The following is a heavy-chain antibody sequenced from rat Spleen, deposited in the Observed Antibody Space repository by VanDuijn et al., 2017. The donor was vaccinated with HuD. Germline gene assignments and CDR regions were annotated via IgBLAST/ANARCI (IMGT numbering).Heavy chain of an antibody. J-gene: IGHJ2*01. CDR3: ARHFMDYYDGSYYYVPFDY. D-gene: IGHD1-12*02. CDR2: ISTGGSNT. V-gene: IGHV5S23*01. CDR1: GFTFNNYW. Sequence: EVQLVESGGGLVQPGRSLKLSCVASGFTFNNYWMTWIRQAPGKGLEWVASISTGGSNTYYRDSVKGRFTISRDNAKSTLYLQMDSLRSEDTATYYCARHFMDYYDGSYYYVPFDYWGQGVMVTVSS.